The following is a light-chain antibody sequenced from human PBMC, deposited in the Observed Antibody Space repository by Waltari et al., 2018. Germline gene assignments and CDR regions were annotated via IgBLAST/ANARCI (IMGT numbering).Light chain of an antibody. Sequence: SSELTQDPAVSVALGQTVRITCQRDSLRSYYASWYQQKPGHAPVLVIYGKNNRPSGIPDRFSGYSSGNTASLTITGAQAEDEADYYCNSRDSSGNRGFGGGTKLTVL. CDR3: NSRDSSGNRG. V-gene: IGLV3-19*01. CDR1: SLRSYY. CDR2: GKN. J-gene: IGLJ2*01.